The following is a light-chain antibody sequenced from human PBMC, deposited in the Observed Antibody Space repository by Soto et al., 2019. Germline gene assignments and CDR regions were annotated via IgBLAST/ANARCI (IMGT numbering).Light chain of an antibody. CDR1: SSDVGGYNY. CDR2: DVT. CDR3: LSYAGSYV. V-gene: IGLV2-11*01. J-gene: IGLJ1*01. Sequence: QSALTQPRSVSGSPGQSVTISCTGTSSDVGGYNYVSWYQQHPGKAPKLMIYDVTKRPSGVPDRFSGSKSGNTASLTISGLQAEDEADYYCLSYAGSYVFGTGTKLTVL.